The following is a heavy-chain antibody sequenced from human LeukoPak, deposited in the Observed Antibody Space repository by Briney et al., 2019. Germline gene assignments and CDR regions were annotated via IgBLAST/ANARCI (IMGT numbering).Heavy chain of an antibody. CDR2: IWYDGSNK. J-gene: IGHJ4*02. CDR1: GFTFSSYG. D-gene: IGHD2/OR15-2a*01. Sequence: TGRSLRLSCAASGFTFSSYGMHWVRQAPGKGLEWVAVIWYDGSNKYYADSVKGRFTISRDNSKNTLYLQMNSLRAEDTAVHYCAKVDSDTWYLGFDYWGQGTLVTVSS. V-gene: IGHV3-33*06. CDR3: AKVDSDTWYLGFDY.